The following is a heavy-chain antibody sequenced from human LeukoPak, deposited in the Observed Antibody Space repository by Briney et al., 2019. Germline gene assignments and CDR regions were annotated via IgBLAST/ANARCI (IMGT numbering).Heavy chain of an antibody. D-gene: IGHD3-3*01. CDR3: AKWAYYDFWSGHYKSHFDS. J-gene: IGHJ5*01. CDR1: GFTFKNYA. CDR2: IRASGGKT. Sequence: GGSLRLSCVVSGFTFKNYAMSWVRQAPGKGLEWVSTIRASGGKTDYADSVKGRFNISRDDSKNTLYMQMSALRSEDTAVYYCAKWAYYDFWSGHYKSHFDSWGQGTLVTVSS. V-gene: IGHV3-23*01.